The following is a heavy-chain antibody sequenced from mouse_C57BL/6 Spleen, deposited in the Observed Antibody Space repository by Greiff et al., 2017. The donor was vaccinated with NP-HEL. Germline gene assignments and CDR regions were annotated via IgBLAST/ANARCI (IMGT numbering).Heavy chain of an antibody. CDR3: ARPKSKDSSGPYYFDY. J-gene: IGHJ2*01. CDR2: ISSGGSYT. D-gene: IGHD3-2*02. V-gene: IGHV5-6*01. Sequence: EVKLMESGGDLVKPGGSLKLSCAASGFTFSSYGMSWVRQTPDKRLEWVATISSGGSYTYYPDSVKGRFTISRDNAKNTLYLQMSSLKSEDTAMYYCARPKSKDSSGPYYFDYWGQGTTLTVSS. CDR1: GFTFSSYG.